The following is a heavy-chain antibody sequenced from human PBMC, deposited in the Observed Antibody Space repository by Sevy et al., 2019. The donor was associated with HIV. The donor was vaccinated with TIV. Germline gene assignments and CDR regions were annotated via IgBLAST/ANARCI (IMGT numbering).Heavy chain of an antibody. CDR3: AREVEESDGGNWKPFDY. J-gene: IGHJ4*02. Sequence: KQSQTLSLTCAISGDSVSSNSAAWNWIRQSPSRGLEWLGRTYYRSKWYNDYAVSVKSRITINPDTSKNQFSLQLNSVTPEDTAVYYCAREVEESDGGNWKPFDYWGQGTLVTVST. D-gene: IGHD2-21*01. V-gene: IGHV6-1*01. CDR2: TYYRSKWYN. CDR1: GDSVSSNSAA.